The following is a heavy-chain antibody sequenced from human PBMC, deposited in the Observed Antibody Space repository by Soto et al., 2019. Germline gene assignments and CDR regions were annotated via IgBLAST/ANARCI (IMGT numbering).Heavy chain of an antibody. CDR2: VNTETGGT. V-gene: IGHV1-3*04. Sequence: QVQLVQSATEVKKPGASVQLSCRASGYGFTSHAVHWMRQAPGQSLEWLGWVNTETGGTKYSQQLQGRLTITRDTTTNTVYMDLSNLRYADTAIYYCTREYGSGKYYKACDIWGKGTMVTVSS. J-gene: IGHJ3*02. CDR1: GYGFTSHA. D-gene: IGHD3-10*01. CDR3: TREYGSGKYYKACDI.